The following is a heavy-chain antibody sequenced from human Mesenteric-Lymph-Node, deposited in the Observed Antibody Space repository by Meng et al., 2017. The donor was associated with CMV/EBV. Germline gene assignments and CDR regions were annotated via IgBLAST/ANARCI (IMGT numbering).Heavy chain of an antibody. Sequence: GGSLRLSCAASGFTFSYYEMNWVRQVPGKGLEWVSYISSSGTTIYYADSVKGRFTISRDNAQNSLYLQMNSLRVEDTAVYYCARDSSSLAVFDYWGQGTLVTVSS. CDR3: ARDSSSLAVFDY. V-gene: IGHV3-48*03. D-gene: IGHD2/OR15-2a*01. J-gene: IGHJ4*02. CDR2: ISSSGTTI. CDR1: GFTFSYYE.